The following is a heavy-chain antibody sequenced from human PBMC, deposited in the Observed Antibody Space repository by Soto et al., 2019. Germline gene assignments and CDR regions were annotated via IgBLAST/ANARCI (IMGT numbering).Heavy chain of an antibody. Sequence: SETLSLTCTVSGASISGFYWSWIRKSAGKGLEWIGRIYATGTTDYNPSLKSRVMMSVDTSKKQFSLKLRSVTAADTAVYYCVRDGTKTLRDWFDPWGQGTLVTVST. V-gene: IGHV4-4*07. CDR2: IYATGTT. J-gene: IGHJ5*02. CDR1: GASISGFY. D-gene: IGHD1-26*01. CDR3: VRDGTKTLRDWFDP.